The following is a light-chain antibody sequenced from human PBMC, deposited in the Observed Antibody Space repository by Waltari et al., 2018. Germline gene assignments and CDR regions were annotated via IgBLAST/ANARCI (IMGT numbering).Light chain of an antibody. Sequence: QSVMTQPPSASGTPGQRVTISCSGSNSNIGSNTVNWYQQLPGTAPKPLIYSTSQRPAGVPDRFAGSRSGTSASLAISVLQSDDEADYYCATWDDGLNGPVFGGGTKLTVL. CDR2: STS. CDR3: ATWDDGLNGPV. CDR1: NSNIGSNT. V-gene: IGLV1-44*01. J-gene: IGLJ2*01.